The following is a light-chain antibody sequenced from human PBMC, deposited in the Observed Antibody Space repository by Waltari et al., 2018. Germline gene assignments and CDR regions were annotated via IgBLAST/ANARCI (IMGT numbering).Light chain of an antibody. Sequence: NFMLTQPHSVSESAGKTVIISCTGSSDNIDNDYLQLYQHRPGRAPVTLIYEDNQRASWVPDRCSGSIDSSSNSDSLTISGLRTEDEAYYFCQSYYAYDVIFGGGTKLTVL. V-gene: IGLV6-57*02. CDR1: SDNIDNDY. CDR2: EDN. J-gene: IGLJ2*01. CDR3: QSYYAYDVI.